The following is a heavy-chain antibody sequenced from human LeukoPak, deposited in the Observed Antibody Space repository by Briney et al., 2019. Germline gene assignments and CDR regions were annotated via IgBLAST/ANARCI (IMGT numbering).Heavy chain of an antibody. D-gene: IGHD5-18*01. CDR2: IYFSGST. V-gene: IGHV4-59*01. CDR1: GGSIRSDH. Sequence: SETLSLTCTVSGGSIRSDHWSWIRQPPGKGLESIGYIYFSGSTSYNPSLKSRVTISVDTSKNQFSLKLSSVTAADTAVYYCAREVAGIQLFDYWGQGTLVTVSS. J-gene: IGHJ4*02. CDR3: AREVAGIQLFDY.